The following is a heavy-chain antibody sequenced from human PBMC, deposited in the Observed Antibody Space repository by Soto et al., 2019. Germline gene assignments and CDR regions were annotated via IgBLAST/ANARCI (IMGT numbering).Heavy chain of an antibody. Sequence: SETLSLTYNVSGGSISSYYWSWIRQPPGKGLEWIGYIYYSGSTNYNPSLKSRVTISVDTSKNQFSQKLSSVTAADTAVYYCTRDLAAAGYYYYYGMDVWGQGTTVTVSS. CDR1: GGSISSYY. CDR2: IYYSGST. D-gene: IGHD6-25*01. CDR3: TRDLAAAGYYYYYGMDV. J-gene: IGHJ6*01. V-gene: IGHV4-59*01.